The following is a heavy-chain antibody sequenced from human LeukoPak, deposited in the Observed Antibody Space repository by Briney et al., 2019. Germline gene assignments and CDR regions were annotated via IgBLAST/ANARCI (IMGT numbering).Heavy chain of an antibody. CDR3: ARDLYSYAFYNMDV. CDR2: ISSSGSTI. J-gene: IGHJ6*03. D-gene: IGHD5-18*01. V-gene: IGHV3-11*04. CDR1: GFTFSDYY. Sequence: GGSLRLSCAASGFTFSDYYMSWIRQAPGKGLEWVSYISSSGSTIYYADSVKGRFTISRDNAKNSLYLQMNSLRAEDTAVYYCARDLYSYAFYNMDVWGKGTTVTVSS.